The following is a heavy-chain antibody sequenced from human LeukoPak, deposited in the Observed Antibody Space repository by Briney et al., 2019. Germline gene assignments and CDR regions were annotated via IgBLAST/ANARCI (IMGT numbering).Heavy chain of an antibody. D-gene: IGHD3-10*01. Sequence: GGSLRLACAASGFTFSSYAMNWVCQAPGKGLEWVANISYDGSNKDYADSVKGRFTISRDNSKNTLYLQMNSLRAEDTAVYYCAKRVAYYYGSGSYYNGDDAFDIWGQGTMVTVFS. V-gene: IGHV3-30-3*02. J-gene: IGHJ3*02. CDR1: GFTFSSYA. CDR3: AKRVAYYYGSGSYYNGDDAFDI. CDR2: ISYDGSNK.